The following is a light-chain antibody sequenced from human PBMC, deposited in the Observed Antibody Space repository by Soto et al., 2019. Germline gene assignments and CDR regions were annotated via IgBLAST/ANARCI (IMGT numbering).Light chain of an antibody. J-gene: IGLJ1*01. CDR2: DVS. V-gene: IGLV2-14*01. CDR3: SSYTSSSLDV. CDR1: SSDVGGYNY. Sequence: QSALTQPASVSGSPGQSITISCTGTSSDVGGYNYVSWYQQHPGKAPKLMIYDVSNRPSGLSNRFSGSKSGNTASLTISGLQAEDEADYYCSSYTSSSLDVFGTATKLTVL.